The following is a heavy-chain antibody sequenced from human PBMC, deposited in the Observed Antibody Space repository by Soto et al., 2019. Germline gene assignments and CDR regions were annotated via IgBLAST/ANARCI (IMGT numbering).Heavy chain of an antibody. J-gene: IGHJ6*03. Sequence: LQLGGSLRLSCAASGFTFSSYWMHWVRHAPGKGLVWVSRINGDGSSTHYADSVKGRFTISRDNAKNTLYLQMNSLRAEDTAVYYCASPLQNDFSYYYYMDVWGKGTTVTVSS. CDR3: ASPLQNDFSYYYYMDV. V-gene: IGHV3-74*01. CDR2: INGDGSST. CDR1: GFTFSSYW.